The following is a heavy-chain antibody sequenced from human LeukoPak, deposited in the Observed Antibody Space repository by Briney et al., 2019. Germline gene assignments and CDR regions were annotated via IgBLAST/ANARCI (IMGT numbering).Heavy chain of an antibody. CDR2: ISSNGGSK. V-gene: IGHV3-64*02. Sequence: GGSLRLSCAASGFTFSSYAMHWVRQAPGKGLEYVSAISSNGGSKYYADSVKGRFTISRDNSKNTLYLQMGSLRAEDMAVYYCAREGDGYNFRVYFDFWGQGTMVTVSS. J-gene: IGHJ4*02. CDR1: GFTFSSYA. CDR3: AREGDGYNFRVYFDF. D-gene: IGHD5-24*01.